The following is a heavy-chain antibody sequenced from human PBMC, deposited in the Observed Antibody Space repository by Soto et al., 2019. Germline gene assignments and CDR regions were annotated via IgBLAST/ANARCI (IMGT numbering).Heavy chain of an antibody. V-gene: IGHV3-30-3*01. Sequence: GGSLRLSCAASGFTFSSYAMHWVRQAPGKGLEWVAVISYDGSNKYYADSVKGRFTISRDNSKNTLYLQMNSLRAEDTAVYYCAKDYGGNYFRDYFDYWGQGTLVTVSS. J-gene: IGHJ4*02. CDR1: GFTFSSYA. CDR3: AKDYGGNYFRDYFDY. CDR2: ISYDGSNK. D-gene: IGHD4-17*01.